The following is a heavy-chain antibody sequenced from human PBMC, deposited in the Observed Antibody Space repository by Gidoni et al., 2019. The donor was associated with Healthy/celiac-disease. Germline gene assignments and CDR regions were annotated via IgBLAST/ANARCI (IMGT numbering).Heavy chain of an antibody. V-gene: IGHV3-23*01. CDR2: ISGSGGST. Sequence: EVQLLESGGGLVQPGGSLRLSCAASGFTFSSYAMSWVRQAPGKGLEWVSAISGSGGSTYYADSVKGRFTISRDNSKNTLYLQMNSLRAEDTAVYYCAKDGSSGSYFLEYFDYWGQGTLVTVSS. D-gene: IGHD1-26*01. CDR1: GFTFSSYA. CDR3: AKDGSSGSYFLEYFDY. J-gene: IGHJ4*02.